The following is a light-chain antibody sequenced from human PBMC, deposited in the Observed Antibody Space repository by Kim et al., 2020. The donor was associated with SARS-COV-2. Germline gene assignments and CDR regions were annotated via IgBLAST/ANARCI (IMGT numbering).Light chain of an antibody. J-gene: IGLJ3*02. CDR2: LEGSGSY. CDR3: ETWDSNTRV. Sequence: SVKLTCTLSSGHSSYIIAWHQQQPGKAPRYLMKLEGSGSYNKGSGVPDRFSGSSSGADRYPTISNLQSEDEADYYCETWDSNTRVFGGGTQLTVL. CDR1: SGHSSYI. V-gene: IGLV4-60*03.